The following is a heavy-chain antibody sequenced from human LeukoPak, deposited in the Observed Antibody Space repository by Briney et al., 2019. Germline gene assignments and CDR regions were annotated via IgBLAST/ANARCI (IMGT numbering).Heavy chain of an antibody. CDR2: INHSGST. J-gene: IGHJ4*02. CDR3: ARGGWPARPFDY. CDR1: GGSFGGYY. Sequence: SETLSLTCAVYGGSFGGYYWSWIRQPPGKGLEWIGEINHSGSTNYNPSLKSRVTISVDTSKNQFSLKLSSVTAADTAVYYCARGGWPARPFDYWGQGTLVTVSS. V-gene: IGHV4-34*01.